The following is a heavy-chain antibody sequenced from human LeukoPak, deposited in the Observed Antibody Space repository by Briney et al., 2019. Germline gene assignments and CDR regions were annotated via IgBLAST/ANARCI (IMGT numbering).Heavy chain of an antibody. CDR3: ASGIVGARGPEEFDY. D-gene: IGHD1-26*01. CDR1: GGTFSSYA. J-gene: IGHJ4*02. CDR2: IIPIFGTA. Sequence: SVKVSCKASGGTFSSYAISWVRQAPGQGLEWMGGIIPIFGTANYAQKFQGRVTITADESTSTAYMELSSLRSEDTAVYYCASGIVGARGPEEFDYWGQGTLVTVSS. V-gene: IGHV1-69*13.